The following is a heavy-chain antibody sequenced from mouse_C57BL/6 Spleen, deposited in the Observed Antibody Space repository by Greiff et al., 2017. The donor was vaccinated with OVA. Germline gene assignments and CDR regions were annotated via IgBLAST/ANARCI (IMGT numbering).Heavy chain of an antibody. J-gene: IGHJ4*01. Sequence: VQLQQSGAELVRPGSSVKLSCKASGYTFTSYWMDWVKQRPGQGLEWIGNIYPSDSETHYNQKFKDKATLTVDKSSSTAYMQLSSLTSEDSAVYYCASTTVVADYYAMDYWGQGTSVTVSS. CDR3: ASTTVVADYYAMDY. CDR1: GYTFTSYW. V-gene: IGHV1-61*01. CDR2: IYPSDSET. D-gene: IGHD1-1*01.